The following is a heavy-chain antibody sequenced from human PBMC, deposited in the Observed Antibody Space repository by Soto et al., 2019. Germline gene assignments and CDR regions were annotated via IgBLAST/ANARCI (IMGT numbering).Heavy chain of an antibody. Sequence: VQLLESGGGLVQPGGSLRLSCAASGFTFSSYAMNWVRQAPGKGLEWVSGISGNGGTTSYADSVKGRFSISRDNSKNTLYVQMNSLRAEDTAIYFCARTDYDSLTGYYTGFDYWGQGTLVTVSS. CDR1: GFTFSSYA. J-gene: IGHJ4*02. D-gene: IGHD3-9*01. CDR3: ARTDYDSLTGYYTGFDY. V-gene: IGHV3-23*01. CDR2: ISGNGGTT.